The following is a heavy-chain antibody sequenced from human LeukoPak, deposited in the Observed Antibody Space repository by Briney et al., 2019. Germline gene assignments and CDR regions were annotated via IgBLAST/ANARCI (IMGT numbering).Heavy chain of an antibody. Sequence: ASVKVSCKASGGTFSSYAISWVRQAPGQGLEWMGGIIPIFGTANYAQKFQGRVTITADESTSTAYMELSSLRSEDTAVYYCARHTLTYCSSTSCYTAYYFDYWGQGTLVTVSS. CDR2: IIPIFGTA. J-gene: IGHJ4*02. CDR3: ARHTLTYCSSTSCYTAYYFDY. V-gene: IGHV1-69*13. D-gene: IGHD2-2*02. CDR1: GGTFSSYA.